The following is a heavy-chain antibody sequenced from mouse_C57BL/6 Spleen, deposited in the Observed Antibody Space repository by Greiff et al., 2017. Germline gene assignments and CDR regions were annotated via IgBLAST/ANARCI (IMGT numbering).Heavy chain of an antibody. J-gene: IGHJ4*01. CDR2: IHPNSGST. CDR3: ARWNYQDYDYDYYYAMDY. CDR1: GYTFTSYW. Sequence: VQLQQPGAELVKPGASVKLSCKASGYTFTSYWMHWVKQRPGQGLEWIGMIHPNSGSTNYNEKFKSKATLTVDKSSSTAYMQLSSLTSEDSAVYYCARWNYQDYDYDYYYAMDYWGQGTSVTVSS. V-gene: IGHV1-64*01. D-gene: IGHD2-4*01.